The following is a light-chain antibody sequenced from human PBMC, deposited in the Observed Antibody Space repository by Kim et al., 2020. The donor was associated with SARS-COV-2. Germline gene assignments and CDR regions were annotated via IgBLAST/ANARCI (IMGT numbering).Light chain of an antibody. CDR2: AAS. CDR1: QSISSY. Sequence: DIQMTQSPSSLSASVGDRVTITCRASQSISSYLNWYQQKPGKAPKLLIYAASILQSGVPSRFSGSGSGTDFTLTISSLQPEDFATYYCQQSYSTPFTFGGGTKLEI. V-gene: IGKV1-39*01. CDR3: QQSYSTPFT. J-gene: IGKJ4*01.